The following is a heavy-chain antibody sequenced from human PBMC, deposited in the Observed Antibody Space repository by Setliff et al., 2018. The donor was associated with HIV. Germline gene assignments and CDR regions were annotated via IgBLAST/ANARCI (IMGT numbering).Heavy chain of an antibody. CDR3: ARESDRQWLVPGAFDI. V-gene: IGHV4-61*02. J-gene: IGHJ3*02. D-gene: IGHD6-19*01. Sequence: SETLSLTCTVSGDSISSGGYYWSWIRQPAGKGLEWIGRIYTSGSTNYNPSLKSRVTISVDTSKNQFSLNLSSVTAADTAVYYCARESDRQWLVPGAFDIWGQGTMVTVSS. CDR2: IYTSGST. CDR1: GDSISSGGYY.